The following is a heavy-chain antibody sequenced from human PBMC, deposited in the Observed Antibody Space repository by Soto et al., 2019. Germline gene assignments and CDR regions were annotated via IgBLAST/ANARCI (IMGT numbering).Heavy chain of an antibody. J-gene: IGHJ4*02. D-gene: IGHD3-22*01. CDR1: GYTFTSYG. Sequence: GASVKVSCKASGYTFTSYGISWVRQAPGQGLEWMGWISAYNGNTNYAQKLQGRVTMTTDTSTSTAYMELRSLRSDDTAVYYCARAGFGYYDSSGYYSGGGDDYWGQGTLVTVSS. CDR2: ISAYNGNT. CDR3: ARAGFGYYDSSGYYSGGGDDY. V-gene: IGHV1-18*01.